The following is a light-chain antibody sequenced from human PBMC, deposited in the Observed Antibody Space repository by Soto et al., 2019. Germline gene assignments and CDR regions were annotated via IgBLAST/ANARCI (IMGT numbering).Light chain of an antibody. CDR1: QGISTW. CDR3: QQAGTFPLT. CDR2: AAS. Sequence: DLPMTQSPSSVSASVGDRVTITCRASQGISTWLAWYQQKPGKAPNLLIYAASTLQTGVPSRFSGSGSGTDFTLTISSLQPEDFASYYCQQAGTFPLTFGGGTKVEIK. J-gene: IGKJ4*01. V-gene: IGKV1-12*01.